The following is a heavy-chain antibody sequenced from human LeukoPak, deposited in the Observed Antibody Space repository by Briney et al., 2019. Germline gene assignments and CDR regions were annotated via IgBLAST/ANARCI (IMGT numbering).Heavy chain of an antibody. CDR3: ARDIAAAGLFFDY. CDR1: GFTLSSYW. CDR2: IKYDGSEK. D-gene: IGHD6-13*01. J-gene: IGHJ4*02. V-gene: IGHV3-7*01. Sequence: PGGSLRLSCAASGFTLSSYWMSWVRQAPGKGLEWVANIKYDGSEKYYVDSVKGRFTISRDTAKNSLYLQMNSLRAEDTAVYYCARDIAAAGLFFDYWGQGTLVTVFS.